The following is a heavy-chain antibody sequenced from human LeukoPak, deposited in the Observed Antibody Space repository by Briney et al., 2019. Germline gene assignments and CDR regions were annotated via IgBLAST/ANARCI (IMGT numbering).Heavy chain of an antibody. CDR3: GRVGRSNKPGG. Sequence: PGGSLRLSCAASGFTFDDYAMHWVRQAPGKWLVWVSRINSDGSSTSYADSVKGRFTISRDNAKNSLYLQMKSLRAEDTAVYYCGRVGRSNKPGGWGQGTLVTVSS. D-gene: IGHD1/OR15-1a*01. V-gene: IGHV3-74*01. J-gene: IGHJ4*02. CDR2: INSDGSST. CDR1: GFTFDDYA.